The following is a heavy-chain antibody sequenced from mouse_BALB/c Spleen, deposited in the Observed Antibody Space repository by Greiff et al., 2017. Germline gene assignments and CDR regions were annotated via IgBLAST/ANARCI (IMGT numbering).Heavy chain of an antibody. CDR2: ISDGGRYT. CDR1: GFTFSDYY. J-gene: IGHJ1*01. V-gene: IGHV5-4*02. Sequence: VQLKESGGGLVKPGGSLKLSCAASGFTFSDYYMYWVRQTPEKRLEWVATISDGGRYTYYPDSVKGRFTISRDNAKNNLYLQMSSLKSEDTAMYYCARGGSRQGYFDGWGAGTTVTVSS. D-gene: IGHD1-1*01. CDR3: ARGGSRQGYFDG.